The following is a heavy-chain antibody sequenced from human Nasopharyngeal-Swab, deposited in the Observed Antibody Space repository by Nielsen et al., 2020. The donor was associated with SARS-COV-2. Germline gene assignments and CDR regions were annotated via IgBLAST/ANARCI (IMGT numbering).Heavy chain of an antibody. V-gene: IGHV4-4*02. CDR1: GGSISSSNW. Sequence: SETLSLTCAVSGGSISSSNWWSWVRQPPGKGLEWIGYIYYSGSTNYNPSLKSRVTISVDTSKNQFSLKLSSVTAADTAVYYCASGRGDFHFDYWGQGTLVTVSS. CDR3: ASGRGDFHFDY. D-gene: IGHD2-21*02. CDR2: IYYSGST. J-gene: IGHJ4*02.